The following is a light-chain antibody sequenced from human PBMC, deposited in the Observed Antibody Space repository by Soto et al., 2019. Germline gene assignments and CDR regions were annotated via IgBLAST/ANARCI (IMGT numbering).Light chain of an antibody. Sequence: QSALTQPASVSGSPGQSITISCTGTSSDVGGYNYVSWYQQHPGKAPKLMIYDVSNRPSGVSNRFSGSKSGNTASLTISGLQAEDEADCYCSSYTSIDTLVFGGGTKLTVL. CDR1: SSDVGGYNY. J-gene: IGLJ2*01. V-gene: IGLV2-14*01. CDR3: SSYTSIDTLV. CDR2: DVS.